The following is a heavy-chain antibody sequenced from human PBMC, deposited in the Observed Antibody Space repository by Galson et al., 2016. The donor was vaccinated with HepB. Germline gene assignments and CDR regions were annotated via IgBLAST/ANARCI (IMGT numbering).Heavy chain of an antibody. D-gene: IGHD6-13*01. CDR1: GFSISSYA. V-gene: IGHV3-15*01. CDR2: IKSRTDGGTT. Sequence: SLRLSCAASGFSISSYAMRWVRQAPGKGLEWVGQIKSRTDGGTTEYGAPVNGRFTISRDDSENTVYLQMNNLRTDDTAVYYCTTKGGISWPPYWGQGTLVIVSS. J-gene: IGHJ4*02. CDR3: TTKGGISWPPY.